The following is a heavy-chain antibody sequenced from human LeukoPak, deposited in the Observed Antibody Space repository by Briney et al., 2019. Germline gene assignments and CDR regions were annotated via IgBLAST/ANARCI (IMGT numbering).Heavy chain of an antibody. Sequence: GGSLRLSCVASGLTFSRHWMNWVRQAPGKGLEWVANIKQDGSEKYNVDSVKGRFTISRDNAKNSVYLQVSSLRVEDTAVYYCVASTMPADFDIWGQGTMVTVS. J-gene: IGHJ3*02. CDR3: VASTMPADFDI. CDR2: IKQDGSEK. CDR1: GLTFSRHW. V-gene: IGHV3-7*02. D-gene: IGHD2-2*01.